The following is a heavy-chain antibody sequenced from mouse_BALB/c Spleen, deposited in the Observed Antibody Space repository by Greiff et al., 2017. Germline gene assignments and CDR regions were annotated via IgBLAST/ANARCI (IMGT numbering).Heavy chain of an antibody. Sequence: EVQLVESGAELVKPGASVKLSCTASGFNIKDTYMNWVKQRPEQGLEWIGRIDPANGNTKYDPKFQGKATLTADTSSNTAYLQLSSLTSEDTAVYYCARHDGYDFDYWGQGTTLTVSS. D-gene: IGHD2-3*01. CDR1: GFNIKDTY. J-gene: IGHJ2*01. CDR3: ARHDGYDFDY. V-gene: IGHV14-3*02. CDR2: IDPANGNT.